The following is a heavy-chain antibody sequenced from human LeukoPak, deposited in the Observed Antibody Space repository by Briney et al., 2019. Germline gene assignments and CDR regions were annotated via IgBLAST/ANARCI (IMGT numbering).Heavy chain of an antibody. J-gene: IGHJ4*02. D-gene: IGHD6-19*01. CDR1: GASISIYY. CDR2: IYNGGNI. CDR3: ARASDIAVTGFDC. V-gene: IGHV4-59*01. Sequence: PSDTLSLTCTVSGASISIYYWNWIRQTPSNGLEWIASIYNGGNINYNPSLKSRVTISMDTSKSHFSLSLSSVTAADTAVYFCARASDIAVTGFDCWGQGLLVTVSA.